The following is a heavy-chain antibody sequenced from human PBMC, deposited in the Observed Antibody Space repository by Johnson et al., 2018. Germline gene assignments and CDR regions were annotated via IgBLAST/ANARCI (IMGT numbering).Heavy chain of an antibody. J-gene: IGHJ6*02. V-gene: IGHV3-30*03. Sequence: QVQLVESGGGVVQXGRSXRLXCAASGFTFSSYGLLWVRQAPGKGLEWVAVISHDGSNKDYVDSVKGRFTISRDNSKNTLYLQMNSLRAEDTAVYYCAVLRYCSSTSGYYYGMNVWGQGTTVTVSS. D-gene: IGHD2-2*01. CDR3: AVLRYCSSTSGYYYGMNV. CDR1: GFTFSSYG. CDR2: ISHDGSNK.